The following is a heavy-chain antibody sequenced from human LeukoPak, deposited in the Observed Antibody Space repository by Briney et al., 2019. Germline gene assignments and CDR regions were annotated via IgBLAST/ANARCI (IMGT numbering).Heavy chain of an antibody. J-gene: IGHJ4*02. D-gene: IGHD3-3*02. CDR2: IIPIFGTA. CDR3: ARVSEHYIGHFDY. Sequence: GASVTDSCKASGGTFISYAISWVRQAPGQGLEWMGGIIPIFGTANYAQKFQGRVTITTDESTSTAYVELSSLRSEDTAVYYCARVSEHYIGHFDYWGQGTLVTVSS. V-gene: IGHV1-69*05. CDR1: GGTFISYA.